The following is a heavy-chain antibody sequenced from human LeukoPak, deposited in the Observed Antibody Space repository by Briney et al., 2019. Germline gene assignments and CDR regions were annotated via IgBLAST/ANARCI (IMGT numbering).Heavy chain of an antibody. CDR1: GGSISSYY. CDR2: IFTSGST. V-gene: IGHV4-4*07. Sequence: SETLSLTCTVSGGSISSYYWSWIRQPAGKGLEWIGRIFTSGSTNYNPSLKSRVTMSVDTSKNQFSLKMSSVTAADTAVYYCARTTEGGYTYGYFYYYYMDVWGKGTTVTISS. J-gene: IGHJ6*03. CDR3: ARTTEGGYTYGYFYYYYMDV. D-gene: IGHD5-18*01.